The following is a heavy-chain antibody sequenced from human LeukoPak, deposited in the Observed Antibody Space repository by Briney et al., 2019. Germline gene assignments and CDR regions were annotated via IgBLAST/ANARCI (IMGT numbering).Heavy chain of an antibody. V-gene: IGHV3-48*01. J-gene: IGHJ6*03. D-gene: IGHD6-6*01. Sequence: GGSLRLSCAASGFTFNGYNMNWVRQAPGKGLEWISYITSSSSSNSYADSVKGRFSISRDNAKNSLYLQMKNLRAADTAVYYCARDKGKYSSSGYMDVWGKGTTVTVSS. CDR2: ITSSSSSN. CDR1: GFTFNGYN. CDR3: ARDKGKYSSSGYMDV.